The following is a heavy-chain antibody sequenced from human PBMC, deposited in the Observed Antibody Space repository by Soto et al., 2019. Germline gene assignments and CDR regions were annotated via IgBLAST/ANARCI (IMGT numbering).Heavy chain of an antibody. Sequence: PSETLSLTCTVSGGSISSSSYYWGWIRQPPGKGLEWIGSIYYSGSTYYNPSLKSRVTISVDTSKNQFSLKLSSVTAADAAVYYCARLAGLTHSFPPYYYGVDVWGQGTTVTVSS. V-gene: IGHV4-39*01. CDR2: IYYSGST. D-gene: IGHD2-15*01. J-gene: IGHJ6*02. CDR1: GGSISSSSYY. CDR3: ARLAGLTHSFPPYYYGVDV.